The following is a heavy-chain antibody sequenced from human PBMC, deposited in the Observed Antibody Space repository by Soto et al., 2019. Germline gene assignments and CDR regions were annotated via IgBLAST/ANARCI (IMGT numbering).Heavy chain of an antibody. Sequence: QVQLVESEGGVVQPGRSLRLSCTASGFTFSNYGMHWVRQAPGKGLEWVTVISYDGNVAYYADSVKGRFTSSRDNSKNTLYLQMNSLRTEATAGYYCAKEGPITNWYFDYWGQGTLVTVSS. D-gene: IGHD1-1*01. V-gene: IGHV3-30*18. CDR2: ISYDGNVA. CDR1: GFTFSNYG. CDR3: AKEGPITNWYFDY. J-gene: IGHJ4*02.